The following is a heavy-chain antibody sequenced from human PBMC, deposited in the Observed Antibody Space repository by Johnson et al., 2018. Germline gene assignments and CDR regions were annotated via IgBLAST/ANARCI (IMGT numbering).Heavy chain of an antibody. J-gene: IGHJ2*01. D-gene: IGHD1-14*01. V-gene: IGHV3-33*01. CDR2: IWVDGVTK. Sequence: QVQLVESGGGVVQPGRSLRLSCAASGFNVNAYGMHWVRQAPGKGLEWVAAIWVDGVTKYYIDPVKGRFTISRDSSKNTHSLHMNSLRVEDTAVYYCARDSDTTALHWYFDLWGRGTLVTVSS. CDR3: ARDSDTTALHWYFDL. CDR1: GFNVNAYG.